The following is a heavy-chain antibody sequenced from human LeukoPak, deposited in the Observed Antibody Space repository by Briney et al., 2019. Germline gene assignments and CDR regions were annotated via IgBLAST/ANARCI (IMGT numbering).Heavy chain of an antibody. CDR3: ARGSSIVATIHKHFDL. CDR1: GYTFTSYA. Sequence: GASVKVSCKASGYTFTSYAMNWVRQAPGQGLEWMGWINTNTGNSTYAQGFTGRFVFSLDTSVSTAYLQISSLKAEDTAVYYCARGSSIVATIHKHFDLWGRGTLVTVSS. CDR2: INTNTGNS. J-gene: IGHJ2*01. V-gene: IGHV7-4-1*02. D-gene: IGHD5-12*01.